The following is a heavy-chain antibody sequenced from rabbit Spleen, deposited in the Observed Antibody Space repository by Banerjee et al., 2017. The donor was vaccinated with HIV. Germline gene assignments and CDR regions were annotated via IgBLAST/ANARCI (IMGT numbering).Heavy chain of an antibody. V-gene: IGHV1S7*01. CDR1: GFDLNTYG. CDR3: VRGASSSGYYSW. CDR2: IDPLFGTT. D-gene: IGHD1-1*01. Sequence: QLKESGGGLVQPGGSLKLSCKASGFDLNTYGVSWVRQAPGKGLEWIGYIDPLFGTTYYANWGNGRFPTSSHNAQNSLYLQLNSLTAADTATYFCVRGASSSGYYSWGGQGTLV. J-gene: IGHJ6*01.